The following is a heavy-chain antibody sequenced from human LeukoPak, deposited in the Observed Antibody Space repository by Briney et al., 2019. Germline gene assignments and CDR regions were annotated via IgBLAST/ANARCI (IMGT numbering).Heavy chain of an antibody. V-gene: IGHV1-69*13. J-gene: IGHJ5*02. CDR2: TIPIFSTA. CDR3: ARDVRFGANWFDP. CDR1: AGTFTSYA. D-gene: IGHD3-10*01. Sequence: ASVKLTCKCSAGTFTSYAISWVRHAHGQGLELKGGTIPIFSTANYAHKFQGRVTITADEPTSTAYMELSSLRSEDTAVYYCARDVRFGANWFDPWGQGTLVTVSS.